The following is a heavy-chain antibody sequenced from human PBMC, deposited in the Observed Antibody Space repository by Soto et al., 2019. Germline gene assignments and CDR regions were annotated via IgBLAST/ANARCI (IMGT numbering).Heavy chain of an antibody. CDR2: IDPSDSYT. J-gene: IGHJ6*02. V-gene: IGHV5-10-1*01. CDR3: ARLSEVAGPDYYYYGMDV. CDR1: GYSFTSYW. Sequence: GESLKISCKGSGYSFTSYWISWVRQMPGKGLEWMGRIDPSDSYTNYSPSFQGHVTISADKSISTAYLQWSSLKASDTAMYYCARLSEVAGPDYYYYGMDVWGQGTTVTVSS. D-gene: IGHD6-19*01.